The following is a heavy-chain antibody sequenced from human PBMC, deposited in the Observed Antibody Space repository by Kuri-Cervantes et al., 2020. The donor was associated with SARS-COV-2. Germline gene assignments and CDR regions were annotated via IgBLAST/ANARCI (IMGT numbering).Heavy chain of an antibody. CDR2: IKIKTFGETR. Sequence: GGSLRLSCASSGFTFGDYAMSWFRQAPGKGLEWVGFIKIKTFGETREYAASVKGRFTISRDDSKNIAYLQMNSLKSDDTGMYFCARSWRGNYYAMDVWGQGTTVPSP. CDR1: GFTFGDYA. J-gene: IGHJ6*02. V-gene: IGHV3-49*03. CDR3: ARSWRGNYYAMDV. D-gene: IGHD3-3*01.